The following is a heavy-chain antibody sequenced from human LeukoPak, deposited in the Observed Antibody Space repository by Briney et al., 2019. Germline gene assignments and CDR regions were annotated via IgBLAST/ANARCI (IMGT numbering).Heavy chain of an antibody. Sequence: GGSLRLSCAAYGFTFGSYGMSWVRQAPGKGLEWVSAISGSGGSTYYADSVKGRFTISRDNSRNTLYLQLGRLRGEDTAVYYCARDHYDSLSGQSGAFDYWGQGTLATVSS. CDR1: GFTFGSYG. D-gene: IGHD3-9*01. CDR2: ISGSGGST. CDR3: ARDHYDSLSGQSGAFDY. J-gene: IGHJ4*02. V-gene: IGHV3-23*01.